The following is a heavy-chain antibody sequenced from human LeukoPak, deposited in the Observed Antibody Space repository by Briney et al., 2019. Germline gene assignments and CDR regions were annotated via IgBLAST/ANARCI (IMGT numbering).Heavy chain of an antibody. Sequence: GGSLRLSCAASGFTFSSYGMHWVRQAPGQGLEWMGIINPSGGSTSYAQKFQGRVTMTRDTSTSTVYMELSSLRSEDTAVYYCARTYSSSSLVYYGMDVWGQGTTVTVSS. V-gene: IGHV1-46*01. CDR2: INPSGGST. J-gene: IGHJ6*02. CDR3: ARTYSSSSLVYYGMDV. CDR1: GFTFSSYG. D-gene: IGHD6-6*01.